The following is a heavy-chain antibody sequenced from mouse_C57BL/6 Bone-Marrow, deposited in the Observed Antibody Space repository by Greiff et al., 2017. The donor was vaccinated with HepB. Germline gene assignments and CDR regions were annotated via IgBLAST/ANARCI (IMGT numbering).Heavy chain of an antibody. V-gene: IGHV1-62-3*01. D-gene: IGHD2-3*01. CDR1: GYTFTSYW. CDR2: IDPNNGGT. CDR3: ARCWDDGRFDY. J-gene: IGHJ2*01. Sequence: VQLQQPGAELVKPGASVKLSCKASGYTFTSYWMHWVKQRPGRGLEWIGRIDPNNGGTIYNQKFKGKATLTVDKSSSTAYMELRSLTSEDTAVYYCARCWDDGRFDYWGQGTTLTVSS.